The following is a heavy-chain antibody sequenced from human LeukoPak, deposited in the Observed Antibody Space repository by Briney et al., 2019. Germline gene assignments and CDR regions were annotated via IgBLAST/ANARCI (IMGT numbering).Heavy chain of an antibody. CDR3: ARVRCSGGSCLVNY. CDR2: ISSSGSTI. Sequence: PGGSLRLSCAASGFTFSDYYMSWIRQAPGKGLEWLSYISSSGSTIYYADSVKGRFTISRDNAKNSLYLQMNSLRAEDTAVYYCARVRCSGGSCLVNYWGQGTLVTVSS. V-gene: IGHV3-11*04. J-gene: IGHJ4*02. D-gene: IGHD2-15*01. CDR1: GFTFSDYY.